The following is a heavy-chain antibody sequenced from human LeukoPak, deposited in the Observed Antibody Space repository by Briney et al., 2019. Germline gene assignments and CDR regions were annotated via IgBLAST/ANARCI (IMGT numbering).Heavy chain of an antibody. D-gene: IGHD3-22*01. Sequence: GGSLRLSCAASEFSFSIYAMSWVRQAPGKGLEWVSSITSSGESTYYTGSVKGRFTISRDNSKNTLYLQMNSLRAEDTAVYYCARDRPNYYGSNGHYYQRNGDHWGQGTLVTVS. J-gene: IGHJ5*02. CDR3: ARDRPNYYGSNGHYYQRNGDH. CDR1: EFSFSIYA. CDR2: ITSSGEST. V-gene: IGHV3-23*01.